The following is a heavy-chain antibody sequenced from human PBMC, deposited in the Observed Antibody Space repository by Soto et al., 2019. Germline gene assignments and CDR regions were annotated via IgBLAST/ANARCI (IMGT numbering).Heavy chain of an antibody. Sequence: SETLSLTCTVSGGSISSYYWSWIRQPPGKGLEWIGYIYYSGSTSYNPSLKSRVTISVDTSKNQFSLKLSSVTAADTAVYYCARDSNRNVGRFDPWGQGTLVTVSS. CDR1: GGSISSYY. CDR3: ARDSNRNVGRFDP. D-gene: IGHD2-15*01. CDR2: IYYSGST. V-gene: IGHV4-59*01. J-gene: IGHJ5*02.